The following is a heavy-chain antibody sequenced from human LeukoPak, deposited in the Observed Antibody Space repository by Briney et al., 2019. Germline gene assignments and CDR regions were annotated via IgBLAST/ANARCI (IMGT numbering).Heavy chain of an antibody. Sequence: PSETLSLTCAVYGGSFSGYYWSWIRQPPGEGREWIGEINHSGSTNYNPSLKSRVIISVDTSKNQFSLKLSSVTAADTAVYYCARGHQLLYCRGFNGMDVWGQGTTVTVSS. CDR1: GGSFSGYY. J-gene: IGHJ6*02. CDR3: ARGHQLLYCRGFNGMDV. CDR2: INHSGST. V-gene: IGHV4-34*01. D-gene: IGHD2-2*02.